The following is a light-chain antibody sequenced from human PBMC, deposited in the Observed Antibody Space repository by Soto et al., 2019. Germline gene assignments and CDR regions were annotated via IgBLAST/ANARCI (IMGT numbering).Light chain of an antibody. CDR1: ESVRTS. CDR3: QKYADWPRT. Sequence: EVVLTQSPATLSVSPGERVILSCRASESVRTSFAWYQQRPGRSPSLLIYGASTRSTGLPGRFTGSGSGTEFTLTISSMQSEDFAVYYCQKYADWPRTCGQGTKLELK. J-gene: IGKJ1*01. V-gene: IGKV3-15*01. CDR2: GAS.